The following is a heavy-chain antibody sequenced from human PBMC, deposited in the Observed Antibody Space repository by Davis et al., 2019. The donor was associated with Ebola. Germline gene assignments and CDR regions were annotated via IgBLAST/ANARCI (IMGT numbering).Heavy chain of an antibody. CDR3: ARGGSYRPYYFDY. Sequence: ESLKIPCAASGFTFNTYAMNWIRQPPGKGLEWIGEINHSGSTNYNPSLKSRVTISVDTSKNQFSLKLSSVTAADTAVYYCARGGSYRPYYFDYWGQGTLVAVSS. CDR2: INHSGST. D-gene: IGHD3-16*02. CDR1: GFTFNTYA. V-gene: IGHV4-34*01. J-gene: IGHJ4*02.